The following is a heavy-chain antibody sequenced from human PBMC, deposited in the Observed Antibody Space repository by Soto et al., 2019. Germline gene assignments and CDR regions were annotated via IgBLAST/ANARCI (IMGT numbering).Heavy chain of an antibody. D-gene: IGHD2-8*01. Sequence: PSETLSLTCAVYGGSFSAYYWAWIRQSPGQGLGWVGEIDHSGSTNVNPSLKTLVIISVDTSKNQFSVKLTSVTAADTDVYYCARTNRRRVLFDYYYYGMDVWGQGATVTVSS. CDR2: IDHSGST. CDR1: GGSFSAYY. J-gene: IGHJ6*02. V-gene: IGHV4-34*01. CDR3: ARTNRRRVLFDYYYYGMDV.